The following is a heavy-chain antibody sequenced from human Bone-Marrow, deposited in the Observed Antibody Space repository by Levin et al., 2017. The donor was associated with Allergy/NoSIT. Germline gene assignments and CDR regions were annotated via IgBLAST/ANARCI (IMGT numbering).Heavy chain of an antibody. V-gene: IGHV3-30*18. CDR1: GFTFSRYG. Sequence: GGSLRLSCAASGFTFSRYGMHWVRQAPGKGLEWVAVISYDERDKYYADSVKGRFTISRDNSKNTLYLQMNSLRAEDTAVYYCAKDRYSYGNYDFDYWGQGTLVTVST. CDR2: ISYDERDK. D-gene: IGHD5-18*01. CDR3: AKDRYSYGNYDFDY. J-gene: IGHJ4*02.